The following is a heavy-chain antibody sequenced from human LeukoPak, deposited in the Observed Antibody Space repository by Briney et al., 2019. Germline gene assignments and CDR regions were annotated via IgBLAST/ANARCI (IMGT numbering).Heavy chain of an antibody. Sequence: ASVKVSCKASGYTLTSYGINWMRQAPGQGLEWMGWISTQSGITNYAQKVQGRLTLTTDRSTNTAYMELRSLRSGDTAVYYCARGAYGDKWGQGTMVTVSS. D-gene: IGHD4-17*01. J-gene: IGHJ4*02. CDR3: ARGAYGDK. CDR1: GYTLTSYG. V-gene: IGHV1-18*01. CDR2: ISTQSGIT.